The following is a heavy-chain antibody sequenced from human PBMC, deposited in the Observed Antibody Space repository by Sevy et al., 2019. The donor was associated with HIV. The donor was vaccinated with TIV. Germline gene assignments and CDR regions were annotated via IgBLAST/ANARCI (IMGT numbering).Heavy chain of an antibody. CDR1: GFTFSNYW. D-gene: IGHD5-12*01. V-gene: IGHV3-74*01. J-gene: IGHJ4*02. CDR2: INPGGTST. CDR3: SRAITVEGRGVGY. Sequence: GGSLRLSCAASGFTFSNYWMHWVRQAPGKGLVWVSRINPGGTSTDYADSVKGRFTISRDNAKSSLYLQMNSLRAEDTAVYYCSRAITVEGRGVGYWGQGTLVTVSS.